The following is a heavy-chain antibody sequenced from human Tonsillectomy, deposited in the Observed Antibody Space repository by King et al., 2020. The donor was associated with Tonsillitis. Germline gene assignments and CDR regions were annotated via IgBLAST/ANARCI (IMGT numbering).Heavy chain of an antibody. V-gene: IGHV3-74*01. Sequence: VQLVESGGGLVQPGGSLRLSCAASGFTFSIFWMHWVRQAPGKGVVWVSRINSDGSTTSYADSVKGRFTISRDNAKNTLYLQMNSLRAEDTAVYYCAREVEFMDYGVPDAFDIWGQGTMVTVSS. D-gene: IGHD4-17*01. J-gene: IGHJ3*02. CDR3: AREVEFMDYGVPDAFDI. CDR2: INSDGSTT. CDR1: GFTFSIFW.